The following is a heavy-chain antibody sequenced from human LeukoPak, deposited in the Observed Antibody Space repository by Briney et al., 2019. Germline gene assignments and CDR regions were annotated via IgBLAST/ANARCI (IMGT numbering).Heavy chain of an antibody. J-gene: IGHJ5*02. Sequence: SVKVSCKASGGTFSSYAISWVRQAPGQGLEWMGGIIPIFGTANYAQKFQGRVTITADESTSTAYMELSSLRSEDTAVYYCARVSRLLAWFDPWGQGTLVTVSS. D-gene: IGHD2-15*01. CDR3: ARVSRLLAWFDP. CDR1: GGTFSSYA. V-gene: IGHV1-69*13. CDR2: IIPIFGTA.